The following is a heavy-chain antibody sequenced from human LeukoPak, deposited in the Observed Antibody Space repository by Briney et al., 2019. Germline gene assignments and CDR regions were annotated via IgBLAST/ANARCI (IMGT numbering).Heavy chain of an antibody. D-gene: IGHD2-15*01. J-gene: IGHJ4*02. Sequence: GASVKVSCKASVYTFTSYGISWVRQAPGQGLEWMGWISAYNGNTNYAQKLQGRVTMTTDTSTSTAYMELRSLRSDDTAVYYCARSIVVVVAASAGFDCWGQGTLVTVSS. CDR3: ARSIVVVVAASAGFDC. V-gene: IGHV1-18*01. CDR2: ISAYNGNT. CDR1: VYTFTSYG.